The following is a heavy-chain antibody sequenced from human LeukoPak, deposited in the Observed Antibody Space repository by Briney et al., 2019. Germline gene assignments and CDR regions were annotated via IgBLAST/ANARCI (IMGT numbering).Heavy chain of an antibody. CDR3: ARPFSGSYSDAFDL. J-gene: IGHJ3*01. V-gene: IGHV4-39*07. CDR2: IYYSGST. CDR1: DGSISSSSYY. Sequence: SETLSLTCTVSDGSISSSSYYWGWIRQPPGKGLGGIGSIYYSGSTYYNPSLKSRVTISVDMSKNQFSLKLRSVTAADTAVYYCARPFSGSYSDAFDLWGQGTMVTVSS. D-gene: IGHD1-26*01.